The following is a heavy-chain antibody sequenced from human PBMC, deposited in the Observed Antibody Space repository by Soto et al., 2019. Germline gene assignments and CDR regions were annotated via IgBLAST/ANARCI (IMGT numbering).Heavy chain of an antibody. V-gene: IGHV4-30-4*01. CDR3: ARDRDYCISTSCYHYYYYGMDV. D-gene: IGHD2-2*01. CDR2: IYYSGST. CDR1: GGSISSGDYY. Sequence: QVQLQESGPGLVKPSQTLSLTCTVSGGSISSGDYYWSWIRQPPGKGLEWIGYIYYSGSTYYNPSLKSRVTISVDTSKNQFSLKLSSVTAADTAVYYCARDRDYCISTSCYHYYYYGMDVWGQGTTVTVSS. J-gene: IGHJ6*02.